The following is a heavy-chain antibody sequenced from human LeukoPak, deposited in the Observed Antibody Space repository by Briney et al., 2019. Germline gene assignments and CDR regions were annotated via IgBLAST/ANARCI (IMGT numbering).Heavy chain of an antibody. D-gene: IGHD2-2*01. CDR3: GRTPLKRYCSSTSCQLNIFQH. CDR2: IYYSGST. CDR1: GGSISSSSYY. Sequence: SETLSLTCTVSGGSISSSSYYWGWIRQPPGKGLEWIGSIYYSGSTYYNPSLKSRVTISVDTSKNQFSLKLSSVTAADTAVYYCGRTPLKRYCSSTSCQLNIFQHWGQGTLVTVSS. V-gene: IGHV4-39*01. J-gene: IGHJ1*01.